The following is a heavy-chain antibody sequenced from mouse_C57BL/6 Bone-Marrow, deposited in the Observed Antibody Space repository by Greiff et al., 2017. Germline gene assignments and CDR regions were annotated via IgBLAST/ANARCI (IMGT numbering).Heavy chain of an antibody. CDR2: ISDGGSYT. CDR3: GEGYDGYAMDY. Sequence: VQLQESGGGLVKPGGSLKLSCAASGFTFSSYAMSWVRQTPEKRLEWVATISDGGSYTYYTDNVKGRFTISRDNAKNNLYLQMSQLKSEDTAMYYCGEGYDGYAMDYWGQGTAVTVSS. D-gene: IGHD2-2*01. V-gene: IGHV5-4*01. CDR1: GFTFSSYA. J-gene: IGHJ4*01.